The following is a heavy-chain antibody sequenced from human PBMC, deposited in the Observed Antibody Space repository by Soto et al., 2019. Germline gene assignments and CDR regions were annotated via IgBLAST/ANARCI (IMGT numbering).Heavy chain of an antibody. Sequence: QMHLQESGPGLVKPSETLSLTCNVSGGSISSSDYYGGWVRQPPGEGLEWIGSIYYNGRTNYNPSFHSRVTISQATSKSQFFLKMRSVDAADTAVYSCARQEGYLAGCQGFWGQGTLVTVSS. V-gene: IGHV4-39*01. CDR3: ARQEGYLAGCQGF. CDR2: IYYNGRT. D-gene: IGHD3-22*01. J-gene: IGHJ4*02. CDR1: GGSISSSDYY.